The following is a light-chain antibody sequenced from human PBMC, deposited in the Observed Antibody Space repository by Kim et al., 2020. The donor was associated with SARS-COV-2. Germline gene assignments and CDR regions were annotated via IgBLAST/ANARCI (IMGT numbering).Light chain of an antibody. CDR2: AAS. Sequence: DIQLTQSPSFLSASVGDRVTITCRASQGISSYLAWYQQKPGKAPKLLIYAASTLQSGVPSRFSGSGSGTEFTLTISILQPEDFATYDWQQLNSYPRLTFGGGTKLEI. V-gene: IGKV1-9*01. CDR1: QGISSY. J-gene: IGKJ4*01. CDR3: QQLNSYPRLT.